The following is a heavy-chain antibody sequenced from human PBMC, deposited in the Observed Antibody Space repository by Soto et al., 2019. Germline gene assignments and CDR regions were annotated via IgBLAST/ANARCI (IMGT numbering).Heavy chain of an antibody. CDR2: ISGSGGST. D-gene: IGHD3-10*01. Sequence: GGSLRLSCAASGFTFSSYAISWVRQAPGKGLEWVSAISGSGGSTYYADSVKGRFTISRDNSKNTLYLQMNSLRAEDTAVYYCAKGRSTYYLVPPFDPWGQGTLVTVSS. V-gene: IGHV3-23*01. J-gene: IGHJ5*02. CDR3: AKGRSTYYLVPPFDP. CDR1: GFTFSSYA.